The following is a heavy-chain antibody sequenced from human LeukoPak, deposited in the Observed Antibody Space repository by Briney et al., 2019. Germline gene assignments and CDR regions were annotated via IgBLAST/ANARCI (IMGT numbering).Heavy chain of an antibody. V-gene: IGHV1-2*02. D-gene: IGHD6-6*01. CDR2: INPNSGGT. Sequence: GASVKVSCKASGYTFTGYYMHWVRQAPGRGLEWMGWINPNSGGTNYAQKFQGRVTMTRDTSISTAYMELSRLRSDDTAVYYCARSKESSSAFDIWGQGTMVTVSS. CDR3: ARSKESSSAFDI. CDR1: GYTFTGYY. J-gene: IGHJ3*02.